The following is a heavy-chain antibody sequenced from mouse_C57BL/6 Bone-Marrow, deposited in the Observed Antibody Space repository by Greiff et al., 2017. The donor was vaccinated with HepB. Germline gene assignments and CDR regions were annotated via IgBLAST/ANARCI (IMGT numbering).Heavy chain of an antibody. CDR3: ARDNGSSYVAMDY. D-gene: IGHD1-1*01. Sequence: ESGPGLVKPSQSLSLTCSVTGYSITSGYYWNWIRQFPGNKLELMGYISYDGSNNYNPSLKNRISITRDTSKNQFFLKLNSVTTEDTATYYCARDNGSSYVAMDYWGQGTSVTVSS. CDR2: ISYDGSN. J-gene: IGHJ4*01. CDR1: GYSITSGYY. V-gene: IGHV3-6*01.